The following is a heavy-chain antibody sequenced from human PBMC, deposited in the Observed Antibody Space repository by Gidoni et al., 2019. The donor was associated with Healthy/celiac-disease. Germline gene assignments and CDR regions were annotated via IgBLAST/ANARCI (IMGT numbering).Heavy chain of an antibody. Sequence: EVQLVESGGGLVQPGGSRRLSCAAPGFTFSSYRMTWVRQAPGKGLEWVSYISSSSSTIYYADSVKGRFTISRDNAKNSLYLQMNSLRDEDTAVYYCARDTYYYDSSGYYYYYGMDVWGQGTTVTVSS. CDR2: ISSSSSTI. CDR3: ARDTYYYDSSGYYYYYGMDV. D-gene: IGHD3-22*01. J-gene: IGHJ6*02. CDR1: GFTFSSYR. V-gene: IGHV3-48*02.